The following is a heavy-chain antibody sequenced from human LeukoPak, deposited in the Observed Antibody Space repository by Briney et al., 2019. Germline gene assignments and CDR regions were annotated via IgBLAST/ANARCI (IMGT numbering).Heavy chain of an antibody. CDR2: ISSRSSYL. Sequence: GGSLRLSCAASGFTFISYSMNWVRQAPGKGLEWVSSISSRSSYLYYAESVKGRFTISRDNAKNSLYLQMNSLRAEDTAVYYCARYDSSGYTWFDPWGQGTLVTVSS. CDR3: ARYDSSGYTWFDP. CDR1: GFTFISYS. V-gene: IGHV3-21*06. D-gene: IGHD3-22*01. J-gene: IGHJ5*02.